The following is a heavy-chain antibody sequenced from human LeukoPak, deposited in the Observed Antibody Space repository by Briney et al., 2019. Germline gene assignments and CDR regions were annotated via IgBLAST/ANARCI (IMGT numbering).Heavy chain of an antibody. D-gene: IGHD3-22*01. CDR3: ARVRYYYDSSGYYHAFDI. J-gene: IGHJ3*02. CDR2: INHSGST. CDR1: GGSFSGYY. V-gene: IGHV4-34*01. Sequence: PSETLSLTCAVYGGSFSGYYWSWIRQPPGKGLEWIGEINHSGSTNYNPSLKSRVTISVDTSKNQFSLKLSSVTAADTAVYYCARVRYYYDSSGYYHAFDIWGQGTMVTVSS.